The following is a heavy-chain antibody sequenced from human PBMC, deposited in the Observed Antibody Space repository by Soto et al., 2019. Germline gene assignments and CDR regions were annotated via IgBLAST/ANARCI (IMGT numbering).Heavy chain of an antibody. J-gene: IGHJ6*02. CDR2: INPSGGT. CDR1: GYTFTSYY. CDR3: ARGSYDILTGHLAPMDV. D-gene: IGHD3-9*01. V-gene: IGHV1-2*04. Sequence: GASVKVSCKASGYTFTSYYMHWVRRAPGQGLEWMGIINPSGGTNSAQKFQGWVTMTRDTSINTAYVELSRLRSDDTAVYYCARGSYDILTGHLAPMDVWGQGTTVTVSS.